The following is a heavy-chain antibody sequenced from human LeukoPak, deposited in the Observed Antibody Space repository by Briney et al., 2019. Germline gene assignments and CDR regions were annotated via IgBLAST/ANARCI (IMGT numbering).Heavy chain of an antibody. D-gene: IGHD6-13*01. CDR3: GRGIAGDY. Sequence: ASVKVSCKASGYTFTSYYIHWVRQAPGQGLEWMGIINPSGGSTTYAQKSQGRVTMTRDMSTSTVYMALSSLRSEDTAVYYCGRGIAGDYWGQGTLVTVSS. V-gene: IGHV1-46*01. CDR1: GYTFTSYY. CDR2: INPSGGST. J-gene: IGHJ4*02.